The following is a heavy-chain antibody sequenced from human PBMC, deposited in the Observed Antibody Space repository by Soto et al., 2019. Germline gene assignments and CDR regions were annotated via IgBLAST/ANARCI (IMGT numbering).Heavy chain of an antibody. CDR2: IYYSGRT. CDR3: ARDRPHLHETTGRIDS. V-gene: IGHV4-31*03. J-gene: IGHJ4*02. CDR1: GGSISSGGYY. Sequence: SETLSLTCTVSGGSISSGGYYWSWIRQHPGKGLEWIGYIYYSGRTYHNPSLKSRVTISVDPSKNQFPPKLSSVTAADTAVYYRARDRPHLHETTGRIDSWGQGMLVTVSS. D-gene: IGHD1-7*01.